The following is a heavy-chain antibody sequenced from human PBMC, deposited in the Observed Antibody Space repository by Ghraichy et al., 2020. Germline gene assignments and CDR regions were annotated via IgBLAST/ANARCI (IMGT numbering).Heavy chain of an antibody. CDR3: ARAANARITIFGVPPDAFDI. CDR1: GGTFSSYA. D-gene: IGHD3-3*01. CDR2: IIPIFGTA. J-gene: IGHJ3*02. V-gene: IGHV1-69*13. Sequence: SVKVSCKASGGTFSSYAISWVRQAPGQGLEWMGGIIPIFGTANYAQKFQGRVTITADESTSTAYMELSSLRSEDTAVYYCARAANARITIFGVPPDAFDIWGQGTMVTVSS.